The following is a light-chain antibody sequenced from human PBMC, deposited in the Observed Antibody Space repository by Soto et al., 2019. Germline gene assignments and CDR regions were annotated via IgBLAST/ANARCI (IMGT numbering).Light chain of an antibody. Sequence: QSVLTQPPSVSGAPGQRVTISCTGTNSNIGADYDVHWYQHLPGTAPKLLLYANNNRPSGVPDRFSGSRSGPSASLAITGLHADDEADYFCQSYDTTLSGWVFGGGTKLTVL. CDR3: QSYDTTLSGWV. V-gene: IGLV1-40*01. CDR1: NSNIGADYD. CDR2: ANN. J-gene: IGLJ3*02.